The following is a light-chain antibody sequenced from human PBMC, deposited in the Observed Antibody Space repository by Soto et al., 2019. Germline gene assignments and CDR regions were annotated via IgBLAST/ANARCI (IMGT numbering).Light chain of an antibody. V-gene: IGKV1-5*03. CDR2: KAS. CDR1: QSISGW. J-gene: IGKJ1*01. Sequence: DMQVTQSPSTLSASVGDRVTITCRASQSISGWLAWYQQKPGKAPNLLIYKASTLESGVPSRFSGSGSGTEFTLTISSLQPDEFATYYCQQYNNYGSWTFGQGTKVDIK. CDR3: QQYNNYGSWT.